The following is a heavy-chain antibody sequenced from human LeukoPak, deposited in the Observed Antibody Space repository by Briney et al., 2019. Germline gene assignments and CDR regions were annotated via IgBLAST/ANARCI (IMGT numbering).Heavy chain of an antibody. CDR2: IYTSGST. J-gene: IGHJ6*03. V-gene: IGHV4-61*02. Sequence: SQTLSLTCPVSGGSISSGSYYWSWIRQPAGKGLEWIGRIYTSGSTNYNPSLKGRVTISVDTSKNQSSLKLSSVTAADTAVYYCARGGPDYYYYYMDVWGKGTTVTVSS. CDR3: ARGGPDYYYYYMDV. CDR1: GGSISSGSYY.